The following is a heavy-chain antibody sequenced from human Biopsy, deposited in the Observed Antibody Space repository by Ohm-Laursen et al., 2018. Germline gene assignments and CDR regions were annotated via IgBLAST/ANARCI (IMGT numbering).Heavy chain of an antibody. CDR1: GFTFDAYT. CDR2: ISKSGGSA. V-gene: IGHV3-23*01. Sequence: SLRLSCTASGFTFDAYTMTWVRRAPGKGLEWLSTISKSGGSAYYADSVKGRFTISRDNSKNTLYLQMNSLRGEDTAVYYCAKCMTGGSNYYFHHCGQGTLVTVSS. D-gene: IGHD2-8*01. CDR3: AKCMTGGSNYYFHH. J-gene: IGHJ4*02.